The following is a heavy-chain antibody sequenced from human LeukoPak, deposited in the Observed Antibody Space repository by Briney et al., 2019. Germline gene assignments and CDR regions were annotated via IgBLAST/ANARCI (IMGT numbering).Heavy chain of an antibody. D-gene: IGHD1-26*01. CDR1: GFTFSSYA. Sequence: GGSLRLSCAASGFTFSSYAMSWVRQAPGKGREWVSAISGSGGSTYYADSVKGRFTISRDNSKNTLYLQMNSLRAEDTAVYYCAKDLRSGSYPLCFDYWGQGTLVTVSS. CDR2: ISGSGGST. V-gene: IGHV3-23*01. CDR3: AKDLRSGSYPLCFDY. J-gene: IGHJ4*02.